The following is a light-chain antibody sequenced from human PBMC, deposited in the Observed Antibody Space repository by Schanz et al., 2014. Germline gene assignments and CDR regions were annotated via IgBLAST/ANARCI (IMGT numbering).Light chain of an antibody. J-gene: IGKJ2*01. V-gene: IGKV3-20*01. CDR2: GAS. Sequence: ETVLTQSPGTLSLSPGERATLSCRASQSVHRNYLAWHQQKPGQAPRLLIYGASSRATGIPDRFSGSGSGTDFTLTISRLEPEDFAVYYCQQYLASPYTFGQGTKLEIK. CDR3: QQYLASPYT. CDR1: QSVHRNY.